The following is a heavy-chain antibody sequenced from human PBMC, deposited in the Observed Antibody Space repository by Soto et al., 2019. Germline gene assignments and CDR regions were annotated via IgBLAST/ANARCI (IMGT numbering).Heavy chain of an antibody. Sequence: ASVKVSCKASGYTFTSYGISWVRQAPGQGLEWMGWISAYNGNTNYAQKLQGRVTMTTDTSTSTAYMELRSLRSDDTAVYYCATNGCSSSWYGGGYYYGMDVWGQGTTVTVSS. V-gene: IGHV1-18*04. CDR2: ISAYNGNT. CDR3: ATNGCSSSWYGGGYYYGMDV. J-gene: IGHJ6*02. D-gene: IGHD6-13*01. CDR1: GYTFTSYG.